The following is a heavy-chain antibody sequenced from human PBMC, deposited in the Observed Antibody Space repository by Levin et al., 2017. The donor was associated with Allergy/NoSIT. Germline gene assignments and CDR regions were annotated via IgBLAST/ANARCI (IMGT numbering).Heavy chain of an antibody. CDR1: GGSISSSNW. CDR3: ARGSYCSGGSCVWFDP. D-gene: IGHD2-15*01. V-gene: IGHV4-4*02. J-gene: IGHJ5*02. Sequence: TSETLSLTCAVSGGSISSSNWWSWVRQPPGKGLEWIGEIYHSGSTNYNPSLKSRVTISVDKSKNQFSLKLSSVTAADTAVYYCARGSYCSGGSCVWFDPWGQGTLVTVSS. CDR2: IYHSGST.